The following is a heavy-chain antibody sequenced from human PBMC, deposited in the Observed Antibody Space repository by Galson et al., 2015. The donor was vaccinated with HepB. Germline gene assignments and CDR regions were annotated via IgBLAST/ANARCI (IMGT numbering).Heavy chain of an antibody. CDR1: GGTFSSYA. CDR2: IIPIFGTA. Sequence: SVKVSCKASGGTFSSYAISWVRQAPGQGLEWMGGIIPIFGTAIYAQKFQGRVTITADESTSTAYMELSSLRSEDTAVYYCARELLVGARGAFDIWGQGTMGTVAS. CDR3: ARELLVGARGAFDI. J-gene: IGHJ3*02. V-gene: IGHV1-69*13. D-gene: IGHD1-26*01.